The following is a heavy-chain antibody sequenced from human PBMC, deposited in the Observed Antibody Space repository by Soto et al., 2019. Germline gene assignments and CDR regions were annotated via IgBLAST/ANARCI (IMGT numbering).Heavy chain of an antibody. Sequence: SETLSVTCTVSGGSISSGDYHWRWIRQPPGKGLEWIGYIYYSGSTYYNPSLKSRVTISVDTSKNQFSLQLSSVTAADTAVYYCDSVFEYSSSPEGMDVSGEALTAPV. CDR1: GGSISSGDYH. J-gene: IGHJ6*02. CDR2: IYYSGST. CDR3: DSVFEYSSSPEGMDV. V-gene: IGHV4-30-4*01. D-gene: IGHD6-6*01.